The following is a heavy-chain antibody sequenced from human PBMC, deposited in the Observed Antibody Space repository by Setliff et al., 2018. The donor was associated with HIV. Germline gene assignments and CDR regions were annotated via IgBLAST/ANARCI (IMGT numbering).Heavy chain of an antibody. Sequence: GGSLRLSCVASGFTFSNFAMHWVRQAPGKGLEWVSVISYDASRTSYADSVKGRFTISRDNAKNSLYLQMNSLRVEDTAVYYCATPRGLYSSSGWGQGTLVTVSS. CDR3: ATPRGLYSSSG. CDR2: ISYDASRT. D-gene: IGHD6-13*01. V-gene: IGHV3-30*07. CDR1: GFTFSNFA. J-gene: IGHJ4*02.